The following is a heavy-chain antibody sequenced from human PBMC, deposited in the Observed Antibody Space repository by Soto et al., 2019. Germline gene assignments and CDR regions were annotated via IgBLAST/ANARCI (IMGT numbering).Heavy chain of an antibody. V-gene: IGHV2-5*02. J-gene: IGHJ4*02. D-gene: IGHD3-3*01. CDR1: GFSLSTSGVG. CDR2: IYWDDDK. CDR3: AHSRLLTIFGVALFDY. Sequence: SGPTLVNPTQTLTLTCTFSGFSLSTSGVGVGWIRQPPGKALEWLALIYWDDDKRYSPSLKSRLTITKDTSKNQVVLTMTNMDPVDTATYYCAHSRLLTIFGVALFDYWGQGTLVTVSS.